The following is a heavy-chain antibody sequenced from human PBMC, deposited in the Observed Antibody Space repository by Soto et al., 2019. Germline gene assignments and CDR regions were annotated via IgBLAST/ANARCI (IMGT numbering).Heavy chain of an antibody. Sequence: PSETLSLTCSVSGGSISGSYWSWIRQSPGKGLEWLGYVYYTGSTNYSPSLRSRVSISVDTSKNEFSLRLSSVTAADTAGDFCAMSVAVPGENIDYWGQGTQVTVSS. CDR2: VYYTGST. J-gene: IGHJ4*02. CDR3: AMSVAVPGENIDY. CDR1: GGSISGSY. V-gene: IGHV4-59*01. D-gene: IGHD6-19*01.